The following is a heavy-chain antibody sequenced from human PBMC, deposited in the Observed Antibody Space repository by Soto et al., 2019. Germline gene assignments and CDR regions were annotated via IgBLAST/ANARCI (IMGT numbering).Heavy chain of an antibody. D-gene: IGHD1-26*01. J-gene: IGHJ5*02. CDR2: IYYSGST. Sequence: QLQLQESGPGLVKPSETLSLTCTVSGGSISSSSYYWGWIRQPPGKGLEWIGSIYYSGSTYYNPSLKSRVIISVDTSKNQFSLKRSSVTAADTAVYYCARQYTSVGATDAFDHWGQGTLVTVSS. CDR3: ARQYTSVGATDAFDH. CDR1: GGSISSSSYY. V-gene: IGHV4-39*01.